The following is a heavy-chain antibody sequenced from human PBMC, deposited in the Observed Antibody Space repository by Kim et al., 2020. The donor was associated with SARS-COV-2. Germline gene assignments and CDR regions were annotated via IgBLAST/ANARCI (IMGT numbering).Heavy chain of an antibody. Sequence: KSRVTISVDTSKNQFSLKLSSVTAADTAVYYCARRLTYYYGSGSYVVWFDPWGQGTLVTVSS. V-gene: IGHV4-39*07. CDR3: ARRLTYYYGSGSYVVWFDP. D-gene: IGHD3-10*01. J-gene: IGHJ5*02.